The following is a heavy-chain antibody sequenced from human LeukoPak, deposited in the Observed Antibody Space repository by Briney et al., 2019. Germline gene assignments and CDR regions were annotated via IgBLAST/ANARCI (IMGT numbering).Heavy chain of an antibody. CDR1: GGTFNTSP. J-gene: IGHJ4*02. V-gene: IGHV1-69*16. CDR2: IIPLLRTT. Sequence: SVNVSCKASGGTFNTSPITWVRQAPGQGLEWMGGIIPLLRTTKNAQKFQGRITITTDESTETAYLELSSLKSDDTAVYYCARGGRTAGDYFDSWGQGTLVTVSS. CDR3: ARGGRTAGDYFDS. D-gene: IGHD2-21*02.